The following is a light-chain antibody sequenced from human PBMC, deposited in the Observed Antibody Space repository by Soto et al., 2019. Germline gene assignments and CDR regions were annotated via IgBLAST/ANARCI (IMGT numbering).Light chain of an antibody. CDR2: DVS. CDR3: QQRHWPWT. J-gene: IGKJ1*01. CDR1: QSVGSW. V-gene: IGKV3-11*01. Sequence: EIVLTQSPATLSFSPGERATLSCRASQSVGSWLAWYQQKPGQPPRLLIYDVSNRATGIPARFSGSGSGTDFTLTISSLDPEDFAVYYCQQRHWPWTFGQGTTVEVK.